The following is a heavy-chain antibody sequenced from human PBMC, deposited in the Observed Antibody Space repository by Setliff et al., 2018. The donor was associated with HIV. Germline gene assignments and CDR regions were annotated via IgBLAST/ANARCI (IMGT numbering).Heavy chain of an antibody. V-gene: IGHV3-13*01. CDR2: IGTGGDT. CDR1: GFAFSDYD. Sequence: GGSLRLSCATSGFAFSDYDFHWVRQVTGEGLEWVSAIGTGGDTYYADSVKGRFTISRENAKNSLYLQMNNVRAGDTAVHYCTRELNGHTSSHYYFGLDVWGQGTTVTVS. J-gene: IGHJ6*02. D-gene: IGHD6-6*01. CDR3: TRELNGHTSSHYYFGLDV.